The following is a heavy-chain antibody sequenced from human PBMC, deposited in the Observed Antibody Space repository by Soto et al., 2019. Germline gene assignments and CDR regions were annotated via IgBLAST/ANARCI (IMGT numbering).Heavy chain of an antibody. CDR2: VYHTGDT. J-gene: IGHJ5*02. V-gene: IGHV4-4*02. CDR1: GGTVASSHW. D-gene: IGHD2-21*02. CDR3: AREIVTAGGNNYFNP. Sequence: SETLSLTCGVSGGTVASSHWWSWVRQSPGGGLEWIGNVYHTGDTNLNPSLQSRVTISVDKSNNQFSLRLNSLTAANTAVYFCAREIVTAGGNNYFNPWGPGTLVTVSS.